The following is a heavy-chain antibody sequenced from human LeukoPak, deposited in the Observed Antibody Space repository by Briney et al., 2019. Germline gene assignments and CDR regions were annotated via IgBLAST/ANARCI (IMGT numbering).Heavy chain of an antibody. CDR2: TWYDGRNN. CDR3: AREVAPLYFHYGMDV. D-gene: IGHD2-21*01. V-gene: IGHV3-33*08. J-gene: IGHJ6*01. Sequence: GSLRLSCAASGFTFSSYEMNWVRQAPGKGLEWVAVTWYDGRNNYYAASVKGRFTISRDDSKTTVYLLMNSLRAEDTAVYYCAREVAPLYFHYGMDVWGEGTTVTVSS. CDR1: GFTFSSYE.